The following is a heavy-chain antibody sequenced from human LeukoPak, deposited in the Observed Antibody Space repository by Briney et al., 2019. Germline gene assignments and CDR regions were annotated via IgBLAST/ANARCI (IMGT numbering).Heavy chain of an antibody. V-gene: IGHV3-23*01. D-gene: IGHD1-26*01. CDR3: AKYSIHGPERELPYYFAD. CDR2: ISGSGGST. CDR1: GFTFSSYA. Sequence: GGSLRLSCAASGFTFSSYAMRWVRQAPGKGLEWVSAISGSGGSTYYADSVKGRFTISRDNSKNTLYLQMNSLRAEDTAVYYCAKYSIHGPERELPYYFADLGLGTLVTVSS. J-gene: IGHJ4*02.